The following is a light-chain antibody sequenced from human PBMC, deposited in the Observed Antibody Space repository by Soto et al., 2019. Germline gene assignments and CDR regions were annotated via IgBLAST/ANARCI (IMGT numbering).Light chain of an antibody. V-gene: IGLV1-40*01. CDR1: SSNIGAGYD. J-gene: IGLJ1*01. CDR3: QSYDSSLSAGYV. Sequence: QSVLTQPPSVPGAPGQRVTISCTGSSSNIGAGYDVHWYQQLPGTAPKLLIYGNSNRPSGVPDRFSGSKSGTSASLAITGLQAEDEADYYCQSYDSSLSAGYVFGTGTKVTVL. CDR2: GNS.